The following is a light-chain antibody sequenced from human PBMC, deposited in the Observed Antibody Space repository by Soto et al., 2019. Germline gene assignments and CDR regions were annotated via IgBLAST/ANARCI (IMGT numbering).Light chain of an antibody. CDR1: QSVSSD. V-gene: IGKV3-15*01. CDR3: QQYNNWPRT. Sequence: EILMTQSPATLSVSPGKRGTLSCRASQSVSSDLAWYQQKPGQPPRLLSYGASTRATGIPARFSGSGSGTEFTLTIGSLQSADFAVYYCQQYNNWPRTFGQGAKVEIK. J-gene: IGKJ1*01. CDR2: GAS.